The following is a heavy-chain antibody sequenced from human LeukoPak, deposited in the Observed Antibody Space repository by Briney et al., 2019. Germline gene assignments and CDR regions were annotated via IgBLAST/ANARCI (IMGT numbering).Heavy chain of an antibody. CDR1: GGSISSYY. V-gene: IGHV4-59*01. Sequence: SETLSLTCTVSGGSISSYYWSWIRQPPGKGLEWIGYIYYSGSTNYNPSLKSRVTISVDTSKNQFSLKLSSVTAADTAVYYCAREGGGCTNGVCYTAHYYFDYWGQGTLVTVSS. CDR2: IYYSGST. J-gene: IGHJ4*02. D-gene: IGHD2-8*01. CDR3: AREGGGCTNGVCYTAHYYFDY.